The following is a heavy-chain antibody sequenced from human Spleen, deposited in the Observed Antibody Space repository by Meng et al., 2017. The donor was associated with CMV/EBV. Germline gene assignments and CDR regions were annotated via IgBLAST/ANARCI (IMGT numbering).Heavy chain of an antibody. J-gene: IGHJ4*02. D-gene: IGHD6-13*01. CDR1: G. Sequence: GMHWVRQAPGKGLEWVAVIWYDGSNKYYADSVKGRFTISRDNSKNTLYLQMNSLRAEDTAVYYCAKDPTNRIAAAGTADPWGGYFDYWGQGTLVTVSS. CDR2: IWYDGSNK. CDR3: AKDPTNRIAAAGTADPWGGYFDY. V-gene: IGHV3-33*06.